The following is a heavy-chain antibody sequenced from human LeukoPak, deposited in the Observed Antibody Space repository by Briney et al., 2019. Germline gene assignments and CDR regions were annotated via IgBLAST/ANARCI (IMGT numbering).Heavy chain of an antibody. Sequence: GASVKVSCKTSGHTFTDYYLHSVRQAPGQGLEWMGWINPNTGVTMYAQDFQGRVTMTRDTSISTAYMELSRLRHDDTALYYCARDSGGTDAVFPRLDYYFDLWGRGTLVTVSS. CDR1: GHTFTDYY. D-gene: IGHD3/OR15-3a*01. V-gene: IGHV1-2*02. J-gene: IGHJ2*01. CDR3: ARDSGGTDAVFPRLDYYFDL. CDR2: INPNTGVT.